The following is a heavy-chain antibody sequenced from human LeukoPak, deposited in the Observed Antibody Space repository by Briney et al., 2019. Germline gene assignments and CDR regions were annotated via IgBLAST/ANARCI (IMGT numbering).Heavy chain of an antibody. D-gene: IGHD3-10*01. CDR2: IYHGGST. J-gene: IGHJ4*02. Sequence: PGGSLRLSCAASGFTFSNYAMSWVRQPPGKGLEWLGEIYHGGSTNYNTSLKSRVAISIDKSKSQFSLRLTSVTAADTAVYYCARAPWDSYYNSYFDFWGQGTLVTVSS. CDR3: ARAPWDSYYNSYFDF. V-gene: IGHV4-4*02. CDR1: GFTFSNYAM.